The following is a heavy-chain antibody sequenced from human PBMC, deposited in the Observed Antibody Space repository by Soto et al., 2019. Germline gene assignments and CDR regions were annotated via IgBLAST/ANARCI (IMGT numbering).Heavy chain of an antibody. CDR1: GDSVTSHY. J-gene: IGHJ4*02. V-gene: IGHV4-59*02. Sequence: PSETLSLTCSFSGDSVTSHYLTWIRQSPEKGLVWFVYMYHSGIFSSNPSLKSRFTISEVRSKNQLSLKLSSVIAADTAVYFCVRGPNVGEYIPYWGQGMLVTVSS. CDR3: VRGPNVGEYIPY. D-gene: IGHD4-17*01. CDR2: MYHSGIF.